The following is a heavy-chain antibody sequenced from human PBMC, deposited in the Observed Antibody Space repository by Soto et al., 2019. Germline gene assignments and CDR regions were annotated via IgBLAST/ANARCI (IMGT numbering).Heavy chain of an antibody. Sequence: SETLSLTCTVSGGSISSYYWSWIRQPPGKGLEWIGYIYYSGSTNYNPSLKSRVTISVDTSKNQFSLKLSSVTAADTAVYYCAIGEVVAADYWGQGTLVTVSS. J-gene: IGHJ4*02. CDR2: IYYSGST. V-gene: IGHV4-59*01. D-gene: IGHD2-15*01. CDR3: AIGEVVAADY. CDR1: GGSISSYY.